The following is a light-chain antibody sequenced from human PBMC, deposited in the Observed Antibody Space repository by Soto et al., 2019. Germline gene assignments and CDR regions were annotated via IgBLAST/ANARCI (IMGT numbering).Light chain of an antibody. V-gene: IGKV1-5*01. J-gene: IGKJ2*01. CDR2: DAS. Sequence: DIQMTQSPSTLSASVGDRVTITCRASQSLLRSLAWYQQKAGKAPKLLIYDASNLQSGVPSRFSGSGSGTEFTLNISGVLPDDFETYNCQPYIAYSYSFGQGTKVELK. CDR1: QSLLRS. CDR3: QPYIAYSYS.